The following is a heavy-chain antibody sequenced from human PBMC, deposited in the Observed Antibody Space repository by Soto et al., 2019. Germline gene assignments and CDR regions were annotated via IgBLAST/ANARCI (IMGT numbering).Heavy chain of an antibody. CDR3: ARVMYYYDSSGYWNWFDP. V-gene: IGHV4-30-4*01. Sequence: SETLSLTCTVSGGSISSGDYYWSWIRQPPGKGLEWIGYIYYSGSTYYNPSLKSRVTISVDTSKNQFSLKLSSVTAADTAVYYCARVMYYYDSSGYWNWFDPWGQGTLVTVSS. D-gene: IGHD3-22*01. J-gene: IGHJ5*02. CDR1: GGSISSGDYY. CDR2: IYYSGST.